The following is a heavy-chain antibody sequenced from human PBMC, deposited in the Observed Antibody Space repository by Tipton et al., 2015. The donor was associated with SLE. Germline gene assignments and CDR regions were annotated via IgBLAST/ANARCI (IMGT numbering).Heavy chain of an antibody. CDR3: AKKVPLDY. D-gene: IGHD3-10*01. V-gene: IGHV3-23*01. CDR2: ISWNSGST. Sequence: SLRLSCAASGFTFDDYAMHWVRQAPGKGLEWVSGISWNSGSTYYADSVKGRFTISRDNSKNTLYLQMNSLRAEDTAVYYCAKKVPLDYWGQGTLVTVSS. CDR1: GFTFDDYA. J-gene: IGHJ4*02.